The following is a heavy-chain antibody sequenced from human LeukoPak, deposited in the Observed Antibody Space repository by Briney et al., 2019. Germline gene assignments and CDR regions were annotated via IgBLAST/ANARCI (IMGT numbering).Heavy chain of an antibody. Sequence: GGSLRLSCAASEFTFSDYYMSWIRQAPGKGLEWVSYISSSGSTIYYADSVKGRFTISRDNAKNSLYLQMNSLRAEDTAVYYCAGAGPLFRYYYGMDVWGQGTTVTVSS. CDR3: AGAGPLFRYYYGMDV. CDR1: EFTFSDYY. J-gene: IGHJ6*02. V-gene: IGHV3-11*01. CDR2: ISSSGSTI. D-gene: IGHD2-21*01.